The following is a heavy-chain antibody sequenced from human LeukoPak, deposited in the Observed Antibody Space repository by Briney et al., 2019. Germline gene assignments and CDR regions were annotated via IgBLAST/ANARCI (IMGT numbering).Heavy chain of an antibody. J-gene: IGHJ4*02. D-gene: IGHD2-15*01. CDR1: GFTFSSYE. CDR3: AREYGYCSGGSCSSASPLSDY. CDR2: ISSSGSTI. V-gene: IGHV3-48*03. Sequence: PGGSLRLSCAASGFTFSSYEMNWVRQAPGKGLEWVSYISSSGSTIYYADSVKGRFTISRDNAKNSLYLQMNSLRAEDTAVYFCAREYGYCSGGSCSSASPLSDYWGQGTLVTVSS.